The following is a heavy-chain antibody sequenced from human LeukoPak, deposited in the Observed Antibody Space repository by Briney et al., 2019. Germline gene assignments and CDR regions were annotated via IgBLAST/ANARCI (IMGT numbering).Heavy chain of an antibody. D-gene: IGHD6-13*01. Sequence: GGSLRLSCAASGFTVSSNYMSWVRQAPGKGLEWVSVIYSGGSTYYADSVKGRFTISRDNSKNTLYLQMNSLRAEDTAVYYCAKDKSDSSSVFDYWGQGTLVTVSS. J-gene: IGHJ4*02. CDR1: GFTVSSNY. CDR3: AKDKSDSSSVFDY. V-gene: IGHV3-66*01. CDR2: IYSGGST.